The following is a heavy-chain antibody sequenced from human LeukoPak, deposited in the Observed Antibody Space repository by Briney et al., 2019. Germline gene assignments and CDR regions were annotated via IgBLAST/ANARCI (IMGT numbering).Heavy chain of an antibody. D-gene: IGHD3-22*01. Sequence: ASVKVSCKASGYTFTSYGISWVRQAPGQGLEWMGWISAYNDNTNYAQKLQGRVTMTRDTSISTAYMELSRLRSDDTAVYYCAREYYYDSSGYYSHHLDYWGQGTLVTVSS. J-gene: IGHJ4*02. CDR3: AREYYYDSSGYYSHHLDY. CDR2: ISAYNDNT. V-gene: IGHV1-18*01. CDR1: GYTFTSYG.